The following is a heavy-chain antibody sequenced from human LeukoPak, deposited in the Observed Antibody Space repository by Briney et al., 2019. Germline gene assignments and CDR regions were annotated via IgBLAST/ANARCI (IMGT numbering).Heavy chain of an antibody. D-gene: IGHD2-8*01. CDR1: GFTFSSYS. Sequence: GGSLRLSRAASGFTFSSYSMNWVRQAPGKGLEWVSSISRSSSYIYYADSVKGRFTISRDNAKNSLYLQMNGLRAEDTAVYYCARSPSGYCTNGVCRYYYYGMDVWGQGTTVTVSS. V-gene: IGHV3-21*01. CDR3: ARSPSGYCTNGVCRYYYYGMDV. CDR2: ISRSSSYI. J-gene: IGHJ6*02.